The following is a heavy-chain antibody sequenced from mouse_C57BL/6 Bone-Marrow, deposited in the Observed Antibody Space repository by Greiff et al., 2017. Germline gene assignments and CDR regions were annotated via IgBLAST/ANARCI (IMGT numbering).Heavy chain of an antibody. CDR1: GYTFTSYW. V-gene: IGHV1-64*01. D-gene: IGHD1-1*01. CDR3: ASLTTVVAPSYFDY. J-gene: IGHJ2*01. CDR2: IHPNSGST. Sequence: QVQLQQPGAELVQPGASVKLSCKAYGYTFTSYWMHWVKQRPGQGLEWIGMIHPNSGSTNYHEKFKSKATLTVDKSSSTAYMQLSSLTSEDSAVYYCASLTTVVAPSYFDYWGQGTTLTVSS.